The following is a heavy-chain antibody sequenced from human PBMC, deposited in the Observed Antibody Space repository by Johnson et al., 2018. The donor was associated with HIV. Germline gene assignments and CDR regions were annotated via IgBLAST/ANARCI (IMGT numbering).Heavy chain of an antibody. CDR2: ISWNSGTI. V-gene: IGHV3-9*01. Sequence: QLVESGGGLVQPGRSLRLSCAASGFTFDDYAMHWVRQAPGKGLEWVSGISWNSGTIGYADSVKGRFTISRDNAKNSLYLQMNSLRAEDTALYYCAKNEAVAVAVYYCARPVAGMNDAFDIWGRGTLVTVSS. D-gene: IGHD6-19*01. CDR1: GFTFDDYA. J-gene: IGHJ3*02. CDR3: AKNEAVAVAVYYCARPVAGMNDAFDI.